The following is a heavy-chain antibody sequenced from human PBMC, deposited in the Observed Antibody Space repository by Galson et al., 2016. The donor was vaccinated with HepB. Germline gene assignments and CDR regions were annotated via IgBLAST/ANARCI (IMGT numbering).Heavy chain of an antibody. D-gene: IGHD4-17*01. CDR2: VSYRGKN. CDR1: GGSISRWGYY. J-gene: IGHJ5*02. CDR3: ARHTWRVTTPNWFRP. V-gene: IGHV4-39*01. Sequence: ETLSLTCTVSGGSISRWGYYWAWIRQFPGKGLEGIGTVSYRGKNYDNPSFKSRVVISVDTSKNQFYLTLNSVTAADTAVYYWARHTWRVTTPNWFRPLGQGNLVTVSS.